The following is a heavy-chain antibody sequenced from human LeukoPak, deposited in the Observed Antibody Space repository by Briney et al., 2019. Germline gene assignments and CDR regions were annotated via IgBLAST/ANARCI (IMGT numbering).Heavy chain of an antibody. J-gene: IGHJ4*02. CDR1: GLTLASYA. CDR2: ISVGGGGA. D-gene: IGHD3-10*01. CDR3: AKTPKLIRGTPDY. Sequence: GGSLRLSCAASGLTLASYAIPWVRQAPGKGLEWVSVISVGGGGAYYADSVKGRFTISRDNSKNTLYLQMISLRAEDTAIYYCAKTPKLIRGTPDYWGQGTLVIVPS. V-gene: IGHV3-23*01.